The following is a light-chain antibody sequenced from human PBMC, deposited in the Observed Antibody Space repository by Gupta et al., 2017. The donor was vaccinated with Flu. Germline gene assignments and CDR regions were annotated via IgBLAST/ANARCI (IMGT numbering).Light chain of an antibody. CDR1: QSISSW. Sequence: DIQMTQSPSTLSASVGDRVTITCRASQSISSWLAWYQQKPGKAPKLLIYKASTLESGVPSRFSDSGSGTEFTLTISSLQPDDFATYYCQQYNSYLYTFGQGTKLDIK. CDR2: KAS. V-gene: IGKV1-5*03. CDR3: QQYNSYLYT. J-gene: IGKJ2*01.